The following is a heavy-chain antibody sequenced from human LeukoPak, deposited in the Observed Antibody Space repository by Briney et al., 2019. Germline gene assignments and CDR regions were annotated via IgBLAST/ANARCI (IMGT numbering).Heavy chain of an antibody. Sequence: GGSLRLSCAASGFTFSNYGLHWVRQAPGKGLEWVAVISYDGNAKYYADSVKGRFTISRDNSKNTLYLQMNSLRPEDTAVYYCARSPSDGYNYLDYWGQGTLVTVSS. V-gene: IGHV3-30*04. CDR1: GFTFSNYG. CDR3: ARSPSDGYNYLDY. CDR2: ISYDGNAK. J-gene: IGHJ4*02. D-gene: IGHD5-24*01.